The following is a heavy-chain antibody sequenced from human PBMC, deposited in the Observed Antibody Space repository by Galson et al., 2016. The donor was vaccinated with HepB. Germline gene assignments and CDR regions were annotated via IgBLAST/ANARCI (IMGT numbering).Heavy chain of an antibody. J-gene: IGHJ6*04. CDR1: RFIFSRYS. CDR2: ISSSSSTI. CDR3: ARDATSVLQPGYGMDV. Sequence: SLRLSCAASRFIFSRYSMNWVRQAPGKGLEWVSYISSSSSTIYYADSVKGRFTISRGNAKNSLYLQVNSLRAEDTAVYYCARDATSVLQPGYGMDVWGKGTTVTVSS. V-gene: IGHV3-48*01. D-gene: IGHD1-26*01.